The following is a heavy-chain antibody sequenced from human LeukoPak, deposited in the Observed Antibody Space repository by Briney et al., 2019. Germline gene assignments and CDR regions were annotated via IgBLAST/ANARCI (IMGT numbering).Heavy chain of an antibody. J-gene: IGHJ5*02. Sequence: GGSLRLSCAASGFTVSRNYMNWVRQAPGKGLEWVSVIYSGGSTYYADSVKGRFTITRDNSKNTVYLQMNSLRAEDTAVYYCVRDVSGDPWYNWFDPWGQGTLVTVSS. CDR2: IYSGGST. D-gene: IGHD4-17*01. CDR1: GFTVSRNY. CDR3: VRDVSGDPWYNWFDP. V-gene: IGHV3-53*01.